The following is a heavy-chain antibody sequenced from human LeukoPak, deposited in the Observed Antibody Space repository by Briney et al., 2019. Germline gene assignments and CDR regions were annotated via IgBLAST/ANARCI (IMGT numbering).Heavy chain of an antibody. V-gene: IGHV4-34*01. D-gene: IGHD3-22*01. CDR1: GGSFSGYY. J-gene: IGHJ4*02. CDR2: INHSGST. CDR3: ARTSADYYDSSGYYYYFDY. Sequence: SETLSLTCAVYGGSFSGYYWSWIRQPPGKGLEWIGEINHSGSTNYNPSLKGRVTISVDTSKNQFSLKLSSETAADTAVYYCARTSADYYDSSGYYYYFDYWGQGTLVTVSS.